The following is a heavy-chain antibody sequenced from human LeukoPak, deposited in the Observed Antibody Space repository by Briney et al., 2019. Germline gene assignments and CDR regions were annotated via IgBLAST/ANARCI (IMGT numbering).Heavy chain of an antibody. CDR3: ARFGEEYCSSTSCYETLGYYYYGMDV. V-gene: IGHV3-30*04. CDR1: GFTFSSYA. J-gene: IGHJ6*02. D-gene: IGHD2-2*01. Sequence: GGSLRLSCAASGFTFSSYAMHWVRQAPGKGLEWVAVISYDGSNKYYADSVKGRFTISRDNAKNSLYLQMNSLRAEDTAVYYCARFGEEYCSSTSCYETLGYYYYGMDVWGQGTTVTVSS. CDR2: ISYDGSNK.